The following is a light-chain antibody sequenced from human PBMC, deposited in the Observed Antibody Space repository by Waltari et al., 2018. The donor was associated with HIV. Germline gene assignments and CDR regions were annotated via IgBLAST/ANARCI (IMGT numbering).Light chain of an antibody. J-gene: IGKJ4*01. CDR1: QSVLHSSNERNY. Sequence: DIVMTQSPDSLAVSLGERATINCRSSQSVLHSSNERNYIAWYQQKPGQPPKLLIYWASTRESGVPDRFSGSGSRTDFTLTISSLQAEDVALYYCQQYYSSPLTFGGGTKVELK. CDR2: WAS. V-gene: IGKV4-1*01. CDR3: QQYYSSPLT.